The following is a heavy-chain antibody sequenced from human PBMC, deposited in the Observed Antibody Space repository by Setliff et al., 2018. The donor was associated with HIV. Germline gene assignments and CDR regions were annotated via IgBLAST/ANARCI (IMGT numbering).Heavy chain of an antibody. Sequence: GPQVKVSCKASGYTFTDYYIHWVQQAPGKGLEWMGRVDPEDGETRIAEKFQGRVTLTAETSKDTAYMELSSLRYEDTAVYYCATMAENNYDFWSAYYRWFDPWGQGTLVTVSS. CDR1: GYTFTDYY. J-gene: IGHJ5*02. CDR2: VDPEDGET. D-gene: IGHD3-3*01. V-gene: IGHV1-69-2*01. CDR3: ATMAENNYDFWSAYYRWFDP.